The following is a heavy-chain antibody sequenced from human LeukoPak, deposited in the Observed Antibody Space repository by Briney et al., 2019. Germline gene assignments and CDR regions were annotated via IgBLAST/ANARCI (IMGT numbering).Heavy chain of an antibody. J-gene: IGHJ5*02. D-gene: IGHD1-26*01. CDR1: GDSVSSNSAA. V-gene: IGHV6-1*01. CDR3: ARGDLYSGSYLGWFDP. CDR2: TYYRSKWYN. Sequence: SQTLSLTCAISGDSVSSNSAAWNWSRQSPSRGLEWLGRTYYRSKWYNDYAVSVKSRITINPDTSKNQFSLQLNSVTPEDTAVYYCARGDLYSGSYLGWFDPWGQGTLVTVSS.